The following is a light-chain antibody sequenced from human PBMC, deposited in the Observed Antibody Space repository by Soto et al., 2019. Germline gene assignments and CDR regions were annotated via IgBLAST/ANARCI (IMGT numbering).Light chain of an antibody. CDR2: NVN. Sequence: QSALTQPASVSGSPGQSITISCTGATSDVGGYNYVSWYQHHPGEALKLIIYNVNDRPSGVSDRFSASKSGNTASLTISGLQAEDEGDYYCSSYTSSITQVLFGGGTKLT. V-gene: IGLV2-14*03. CDR1: TSDVGGYNY. J-gene: IGLJ2*01. CDR3: SSYTSSITQVL.